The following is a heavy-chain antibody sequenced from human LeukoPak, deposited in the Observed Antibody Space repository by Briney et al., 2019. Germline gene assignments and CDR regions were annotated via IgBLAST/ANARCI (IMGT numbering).Heavy chain of an antibody. J-gene: IGHJ4*02. V-gene: IGHV1-69*05. CDR3: ARDSNGDYGFDY. D-gene: IGHD4-17*01. CDR2: IIPIFGTA. Sequence: SVKVSCKSSGGTFSSYAISWVRQAPGQGLEWMGGIIPIFGTANYAQKFQGRVTITTDESTSTAYMELSSLRSEDTAVYYCARDSNGDYGFDYWGQGTLVTVSS. CDR1: GGTFSSYA.